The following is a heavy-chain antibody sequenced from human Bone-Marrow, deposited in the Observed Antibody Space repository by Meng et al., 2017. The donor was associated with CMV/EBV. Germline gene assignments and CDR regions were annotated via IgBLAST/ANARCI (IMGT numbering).Heavy chain of an antibody. CDR2: IYYSGST. CDR3: ARETAGIAAFDY. J-gene: IGHJ4*02. Sequence: SETLSLTCTVSGGSISSYYWGWIRQPPGKGLEWIGSIYYSGSTYYNPSLKSRVTISVDTSKNQFSLKLSSVTAADTAVYYCARETAGIAAFDYWGQGTLVTVSS. V-gene: IGHV4-39*07. CDR1: GGSISSYY. D-gene: IGHD6-13*01.